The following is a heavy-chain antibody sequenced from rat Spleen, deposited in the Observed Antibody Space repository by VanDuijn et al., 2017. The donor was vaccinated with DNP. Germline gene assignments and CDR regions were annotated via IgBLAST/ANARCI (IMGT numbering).Heavy chain of an antibody. CDR3: IRWNSGHFDY. Sequence: EVQLVESGGGLVQPGRSLKLSCAASGFTFSAYYVAWVRQAPAKGLGWVAYIGSPAYAPYYGDSVKGRFTISRDNAKSTLYLQMNSLRSEDMATYYCIRWNSGHFDYWGQGVMVTVSS. J-gene: IGHJ2*01. CDR1: GFTFSAYY. V-gene: IGHV5-22*01. CDR2: IGSPAYAP. D-gene: IGHD4-3*01.